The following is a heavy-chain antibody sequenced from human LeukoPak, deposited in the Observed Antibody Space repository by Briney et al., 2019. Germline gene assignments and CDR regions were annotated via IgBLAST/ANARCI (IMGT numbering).Heavy chain of an antibody. V-gene: IGHV1-69*05. CDR1: GGTFSSYA. D-gene: IGHD6-13*01. J-gene: IGHJ5*02. CDR2: IIPIFGTA. Sequence: ASVKVSCKASGGTFSSYAISWVRQAPGQGLEWMGGIIPIFGTANYAQKFQGRVTMTRDTSTSTVYMELSSLRSEDTAVYYCARDRGRFDPWGQGTLVTVSS. CDR3: ARDRGRFDP.